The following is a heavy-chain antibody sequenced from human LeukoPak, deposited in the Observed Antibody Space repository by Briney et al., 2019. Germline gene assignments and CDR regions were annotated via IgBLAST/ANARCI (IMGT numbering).Heavy chain of an antibody. CDR3: ARDLYDILTGPVVFDY. Sequence: SETLSLTCTVSGGSISSSSYYWGWIRQPPGKGLEWIGSIYYSGSTYYNPSLKSRVTISVDTSKNQFSLKLSSVTAADTAVYYCARDLYDILTGPVVFDYWGQGTLVTVSS. CDR1: GGSISSSSYY. D-gene: IGHD3-9*01. V-gene: IGHV4-39*07. CDR2: IYYSGST. J-gene: IGHJ4*02.